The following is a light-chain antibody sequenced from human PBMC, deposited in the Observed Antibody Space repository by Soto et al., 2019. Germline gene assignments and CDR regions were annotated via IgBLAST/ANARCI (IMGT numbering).Light chain of an antibody. V-gene: IGLV1-51*01. CDR3: GAYDSSLSAVL. J-gene: IGLJ2*01. Sequence: QSVLTQPPSVSAAPGPKVTISCSGSSSNIGSNSVSWYQHLPGTAPKVLIYDNNNRPSGIPDRFSGSRSGTSATLDITGLQAGDEAYYYCGAYDSSLSAVLFGGGTKLTVL. CDR2: DNN. CDR1: SSNIGSNS.